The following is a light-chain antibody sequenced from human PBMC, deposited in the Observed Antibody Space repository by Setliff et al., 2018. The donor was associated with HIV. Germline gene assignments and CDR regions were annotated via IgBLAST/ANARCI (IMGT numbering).Light chain of an antibody. CDR3: FSYGGDGVRM. CDR1: SSDVGNSTY. V-gene: IGLV2-14*03. Sequence: QSVLTQPASVSGSPGQSITISCTGTSSDVGNSTYVSWDQQHPGKAPKLIINDVSDRPSGVSNRFSGSKSVNTASLTISGLRAEDEADYYCFSYGGDGVRMFGGGTKVTVL. CDR2: DVS. J-gene: IGLJ3*02.